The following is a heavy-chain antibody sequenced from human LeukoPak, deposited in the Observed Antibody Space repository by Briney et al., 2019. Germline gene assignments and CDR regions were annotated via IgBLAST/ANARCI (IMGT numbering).Heavy chain of an antibody. CDR2: ISGNGGRT. D-gene: IGHD3-22*01. CDR1: GFTFSSYA. V-gene: IGHV3-23*01. CDR3: AKSRFYDSSGHEYFHY. Sequence: GGSLRLSCAASGFTFSSYAMSWVRQAPGKGLEWVSAISGNGGRTYYADSVKGRFTISRDNSKNTLYLQMNSLRAEDTAVYYCAKSRFYDSSGHEYFHYWGQGTLVTVSS. J-gene: IGHJ1*01.